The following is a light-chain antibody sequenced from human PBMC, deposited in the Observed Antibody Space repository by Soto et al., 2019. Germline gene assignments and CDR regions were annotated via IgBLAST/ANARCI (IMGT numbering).Light chain of an antibody. CDR1: SSDVGGYNY. V-gene: IGLV2-14*01. Sequence: QSALTQPASVSGSPGQSITISCTGTSSDVGGYNYVSWYQQHPGKAPKLTIYDVSNRPSGVSNRFSGSKSGNTASLTISGLQAEDEADYYCSSYTSSSTLEGVFGTGTKLTVL. J-gene: IGLJ1*01. CDR2: DVS. CDR3: SSYTSSSTLEGV.